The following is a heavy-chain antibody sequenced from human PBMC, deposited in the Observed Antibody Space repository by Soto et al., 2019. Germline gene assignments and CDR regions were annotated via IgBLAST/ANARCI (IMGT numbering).Heavy chain of an antibody. CDR3: ARITIFGVAPYYMDV. CDR2: INHSGST. Sequence: SETLSLTCAVYGGSFSGYYWSWIRQPPGKGLEWIGEINHSGSTNYNPSLKSRVTISVDTSKNQFSLKLSSVTAADPAVYYCARITIFGVAPYYMDVWGKGTTVTVSS. D-gene: IGHD3-3*01. J-gene: IGHJ6*03. V-gene: IGHV4-34*01. CDR1: GGSFSGYY.